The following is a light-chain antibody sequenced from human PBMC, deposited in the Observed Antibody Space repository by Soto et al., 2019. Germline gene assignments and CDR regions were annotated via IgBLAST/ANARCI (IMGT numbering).Light chain of an antibody. Sequence: RSCKVQSVSNNYLAWYQQKPGQAPRLLIYDTSTRATGIPARFSGSGSGTEFTLTISSLEPEDFAVYYCQQRSNWPPITLGQGTRLEIK. CDR1: QSVSNNY. V-gene: IGKV3-11*01. CDR2: DTS. CDR3: QQRSNWPPIT. J-gene: IGKJ5*01.